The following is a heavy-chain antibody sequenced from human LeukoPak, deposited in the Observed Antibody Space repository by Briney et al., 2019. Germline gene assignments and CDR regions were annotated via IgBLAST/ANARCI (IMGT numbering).Heavy chain of an antibody. CDR1: GFTFSSNS. V-gene: IGHV3-21*01. Sequence: GGSLRLSCAASGFTFSSNSMNWVRQAPGKGLEWVSSISSSSSYIYYADSVKGRFTISRDNAKNSLYLQMNSLRAEDTAVYYCARVTEAPYYFDYWGQGTLVTVSS. J-gene: IGHJ4*02. CDR2: ISSSSSYI. CDR3: ARVTEAPYYFDY.